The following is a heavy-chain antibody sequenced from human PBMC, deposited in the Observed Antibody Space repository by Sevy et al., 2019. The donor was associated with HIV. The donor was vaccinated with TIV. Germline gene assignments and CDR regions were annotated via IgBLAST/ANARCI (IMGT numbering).Heavy chain of an antibody. CDR2: IYYNGHI. D-gene: IGHD1-26*01. CDR3: AGENAWGRGYS. Sequence: SQTLSLTCTVSGGSITSLYWNWIRQPPGKGLEWIANIYYNGHINYNPSLKSRVTLSLDTSKNQFSLRLSSVTTADTAMYYCAGENAWGRGYSWGQRTLVTVSS. CDR1: GGSITSLY. J-gene: IGHJ4*02. V-gene: IGHV4-59*08.